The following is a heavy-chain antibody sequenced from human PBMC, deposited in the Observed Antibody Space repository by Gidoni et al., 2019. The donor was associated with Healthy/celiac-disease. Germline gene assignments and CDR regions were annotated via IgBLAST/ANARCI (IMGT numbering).Heavy chain of an antibody. J-gene: IGHJ6*03. CDR1: VGTFSSYA. Sequence: QVQLVQSGAEVKKPGSSVKVSCTASVGTFSSYAISWVRPAPGQGLEWMGGIIPIFGTANYAQKFQGRVTITADESTSTAYMELSSLRSEDTAVYYCARGGGYCSGGSCYGDYYYYYMDVWGKGTTVTVSS. D-gene: IGHD2-15*01. CDR2: IIPIFGTA. V-gene: IGHV1-69*01. CDR3: ARGGGYCSGGSCYGDYYYYYMDV.